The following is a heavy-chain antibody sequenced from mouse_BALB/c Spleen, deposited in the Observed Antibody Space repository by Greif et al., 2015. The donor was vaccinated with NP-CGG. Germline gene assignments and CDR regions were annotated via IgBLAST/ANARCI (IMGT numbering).Heavy chain of an antibody. CDR3: LYGNDGGGAMDY. CDR2: IDPETGGT. V-gene: IGHV1-15*01. J-gene: IGHJ4*01. D-gene: IGHD2-2*01. CDR1: GYTFTDYE. Sequence: QVQLQQSGAELVRPGASVTLSCKASGYTFTDYEMHWVKQTPVHGLEWIGAIDPETGGTAYNQKFKGKATLTADKSSSTAYMELRSLTSEDSAVYYCLYGNDGGGAMDYWGQGTSVTVSS.